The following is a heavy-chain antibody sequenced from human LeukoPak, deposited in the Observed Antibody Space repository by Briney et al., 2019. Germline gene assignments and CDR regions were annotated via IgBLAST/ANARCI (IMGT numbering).Heavy chain of an antibody. CDR1: GFTFSSYW. D-gene: IGHD1-7*01. J-gene: IGHJ4*02. Sequence: QPGGSLRLSCVASGFTFSSYWMSWVRQAPGKGLEWVANIKQDGSEKYYVDSVKGRFTISRDNAKNSLYLQMNSLRAEDTAVYYCATNNWNYGFDYWGQGTLVTVSS. CDR3: ATNNWNYGFDY. CDR2: IKQDGSEK. V-gene: IGHV3-7*01.